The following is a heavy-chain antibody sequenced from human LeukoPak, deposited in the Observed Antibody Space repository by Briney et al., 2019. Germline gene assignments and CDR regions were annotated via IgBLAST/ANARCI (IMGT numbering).Heavy chain of an antibody. CDR2: INPNSGGT. J-gene: IGHJ4*02. V-gene: IGHV1-2*02. D-gene: IGHD7-27*01. CDR1: GYTFTGYY. CDR3: ARDDWGNYDIHY. Sequence: ASVKVSCKASGYTFTGYYMHWVRQAPGQGLEWMGWINPNSGGTNYAQKFQGRVTMTRDISTNTVYMELSSLRFEDTAVYYCARDDWGNYDIHYWGQGTLVTVSS.